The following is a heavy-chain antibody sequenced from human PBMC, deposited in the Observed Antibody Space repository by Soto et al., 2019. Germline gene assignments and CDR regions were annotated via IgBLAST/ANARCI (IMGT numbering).Heavy chain of an antibody. CDR2: INHSGST. Sequence: PSETLSLTCAVYGGSFSGYYWSWIRQPPGKGLEWIGEINHSGSTNYNPSLKSRVTISVGTSKNQFSLKLSSVTAADTAVYYCALILTGYYKGGMDVWGQGTTVTVSS. V-gene: IGHV4-34*01. CDR3: ALILTGYYKGGMDV. D-gene: IGHD3-9*01. CDR1: GGSFSGYY. J-gene: IGHJ6*02.